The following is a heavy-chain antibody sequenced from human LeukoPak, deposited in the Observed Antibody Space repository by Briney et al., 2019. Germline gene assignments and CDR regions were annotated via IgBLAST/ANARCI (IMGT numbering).Heavy chain of an antibody. CDR3: ARDIDRAHGD. Sequence: PGGSLRLSCAASGFTFTSHWMTWARQAPGKGLEWVANIRGDGGDKYYVDSVKGRFTISRDNAKNSVYLQMNSLRGEDTAVYYCARDIDRAHGDWGQGTLVTVSS. J-gene: IGHJ4*02. CDR2: IRGDGGDK. V-gene: IGHV3-7*01. CDR1: GFTFTSHW. D-gene: IGHD2-15*01.